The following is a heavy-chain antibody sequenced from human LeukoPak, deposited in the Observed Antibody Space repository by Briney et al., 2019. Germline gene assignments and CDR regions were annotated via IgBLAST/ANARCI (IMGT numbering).Heavy chain of an antibody. V-gene: IGHV3-7*01. D-gene: IGHD1-26*01. CDR3: VRDLGGRSGH. J-gene: IGHJ4*02. CDR1: EFTFSSYW. CDR2: IKQDGSEK. Sequence: PGGSLRLSCTASEFTFSSYWMSWVRQAPGKGLEWVANIKQDGSEKDYVDSVKGRFTISRDNAKNSLYLQMNSLRVEDTAMYHCVRDLGGRSGHWGQGTLVTVSS.